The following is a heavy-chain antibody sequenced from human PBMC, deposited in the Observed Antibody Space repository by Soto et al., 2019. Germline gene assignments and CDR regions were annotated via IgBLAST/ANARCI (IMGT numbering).Heavy chain of an antibody. CDR3: ARAQYGDYGYGMDV. D-gene: IGHD4-17*01. CDR2: IYHSGST. J-gene: IGHJ6*02. CDR1: GGSISSGGYS. V-gene: IGHV4-30-2*01. Sequence: PSETLSLTCAVSGGSISSGGYSWSWIRQPPGKGLEWIGYIYHSGSTYYNPPLKSRVTISVDRSKNQFSLKLSSVTAADTAVYYCARAQYGDYGYGMDVWGQGTTVTVSS.